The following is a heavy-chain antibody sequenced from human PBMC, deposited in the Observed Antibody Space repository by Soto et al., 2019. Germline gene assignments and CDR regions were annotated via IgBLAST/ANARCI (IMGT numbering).Heavy chain of an antibody. CDR1: GGTLSSYA. CDR2: IIPIFGTA. CDR3: ARGVSYYYDSSGRGYYFDY. D-gene: IGHD3-22*01. J-gene: IGHJ4*02. V-gene: IGHV1-69*13. Sequence: SVKVSCKASGGTLSSYAISWVRQAPGQGLEWMGGIIPIFGTANYAQKFQGRVTITADESTSTAYMELSSLRSEDTAVYYCARGVSYYYDSSGRGYYFDYWGQGTLVTVSS.